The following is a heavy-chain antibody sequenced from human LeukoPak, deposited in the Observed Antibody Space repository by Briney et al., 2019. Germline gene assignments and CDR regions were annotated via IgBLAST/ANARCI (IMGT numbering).Heavy chain of an antibody. D-gene: IGHD6-13*01. CDR1: GFSFSGYS. CDR3: SRESRYSSDY. V-gene: IGHV3-48*02. J-gene: IGHJ4*02. CDR2: ISSSGTTI. Sequence: GGSLRLSCAASGFSFSGYSMTWVRQAPGKGLEWVSYISSSGTTIYYAGSVEGRFTISRDNGKNSLYLQMNSLRDEDTAVYYCSRESRYSSDYWGQGTLVTVSS.